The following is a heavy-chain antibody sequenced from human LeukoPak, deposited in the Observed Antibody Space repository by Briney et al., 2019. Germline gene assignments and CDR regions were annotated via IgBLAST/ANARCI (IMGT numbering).Heavy chain of an antibody. CDR2: IYYSGST. Sequence: PSETLSPTCTVSGGSISSSSYYWGWIRQPPGKGLEWIGSIYYSGSTYYNPSLKSRVTISVDTSKNQFSLKLSSVTAADTAVYYCASYDSSSWYWDYWGQGTLVTVSS. V-gene: IGHV4-39*01. CDR1: GGSISSSSYY. J-gene: IGHJ4*02. CDR3: ASYDSSSWYWDY. D-gene: IGHD6-13*01.